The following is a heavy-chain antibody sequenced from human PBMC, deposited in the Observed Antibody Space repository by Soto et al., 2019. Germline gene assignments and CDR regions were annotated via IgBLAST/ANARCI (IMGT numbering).Heavy chain of an antibody. CDR1: GFAFSSYG. D-gene: IGHD3-16*01. Sequence: GGSLRLSCAASGFAFSSYGLHWVRQAPGKELEWVAIITSDVNYKYYADSVKGRFTISRDNSKNTLFLQMNSLRAEDTAVYYCAKGGSFDIWGQGTLVTVSS. CDR3: AKGGSFDI. V-gene: IGHV3-30*18. CDR2: ITSDVNYK. J-gene: IGHJ4*02.